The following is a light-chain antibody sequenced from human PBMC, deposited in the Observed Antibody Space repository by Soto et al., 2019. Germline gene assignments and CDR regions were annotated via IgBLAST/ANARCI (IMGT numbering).Light chain of an antibody. Sequence: EFVLTQSPGTLSLSPGERATLSCRASQTVRNNYLAWYQQKHDQXPRPLIYGISTRATDIPARFSGSGSGTELTITISSLQSEDVEVYYCQQYNNWPLTFGGGTKVDIK. CDR2: GIS. CDR1: QTVRNN. CDR3: QQYNNWPLT. J-gene: IGKJ4*01. V-gene: IGKV3-15*01.